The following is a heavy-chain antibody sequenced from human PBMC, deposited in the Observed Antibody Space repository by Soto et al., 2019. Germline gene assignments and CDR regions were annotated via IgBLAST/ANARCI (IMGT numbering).Heavy chain of an antibody. CDR1: GYSFTSYW. V-gene: IGHV5-51*01. D-gene: IGHD3-22*01. Sequence: PGESLKISCKGSGYSFTSYWIGWVRQMPGKGLEWMGIIYPSDSDTRYSPSFQGQVTISADKSISTAYLQWSSLKASDTAMYYCARVRWNYDSSGYYLGDYYYGMDVWGQGTTVTVSS. CDR2: IYPSDSDT. CDR3: ARVRWNYDSSGYYLGDYYYGMDV. J-gene: IGHJ6*02.